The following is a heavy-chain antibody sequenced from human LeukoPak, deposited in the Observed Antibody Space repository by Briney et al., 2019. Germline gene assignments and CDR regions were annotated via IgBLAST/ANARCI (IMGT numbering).Heavy chain of an antibody. CDR2: IYYSGST. J-gene: IGHJ3*02. Sequence: ASETLSLTCTVSGGSISSYYWSWIRQPPGKGLEWIGYIYYSGSTNYNPSLKSRVTISVDTSKNQFFLKLSSVTAADTAVYYCAREYYDHSNDAFDIWGQGTMVTVS. CDR1: GGSISSYY. D-gene: IGHD3-3*01. V-gene: IGHV4-59*01. CDR3: AREYYDHSNDAFDI.